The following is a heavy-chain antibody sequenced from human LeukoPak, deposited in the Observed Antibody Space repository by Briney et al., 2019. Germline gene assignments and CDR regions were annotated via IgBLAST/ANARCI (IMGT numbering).Heavy chain of an antibody. J-gene: IGHJ4*02. CDR1: GYTLTELS. Sequence: ASVKASCKVSGYTLTELSMHWVRQAPGKGLEWMGGFDPEDGETIYAQKFQGRVTMTEDTSTDTAYMELSSLRSEDTAVYYCATGISRVGATPFDYWGQGTLVTVSS. V-gene: IGHV1-24*01. CDR3: ATGISRVGATPFDY. CDR2: FDPEDGET. D-gene: IGHD1-26*01.